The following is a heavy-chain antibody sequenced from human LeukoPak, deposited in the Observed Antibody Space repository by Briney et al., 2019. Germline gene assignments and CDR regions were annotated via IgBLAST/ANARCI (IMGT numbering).Heavy chain of an antibody. V-gene: IGHV1-18*01. J-gene: IGHJ5*02. CDR2: ISAYNGNT. CDR3: ARFQVGYSYGLYNWFDP. D-gene: IGHD5-18*01. CDR1: GYTFTNYI. Sequence: ASVKVSCKASGYTFTNYIITWVRQAPGQGLEWMGWISAYNGNTNYAQKFQGRVTMTRNTSISTAYMELSSLRSEDTAVYYCARFQVGYSYGLYNWFDPWGQGTLVTVSS.